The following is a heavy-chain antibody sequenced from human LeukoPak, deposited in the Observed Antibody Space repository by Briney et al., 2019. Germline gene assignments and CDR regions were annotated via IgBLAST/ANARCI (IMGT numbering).Heavy chain of an antibody. CDR3: ARGAVGATSYYYYYMDV. D-gene: IGHD1-26*01. CDR1: GYTFTTYG. CDR2: ISAYNGNT. V-gene: IGHV1-18*01. J-gene: IGHJ6*03. Sequence: ASVKVSCKASGYTFTTYGISWVRQAPGQGLEWMGWISAYNGNTNYAQKLQGRVTMTTDTSTSTAYMELSSLRSEDTAVYYCARGAVGATSYYYYYMDVWGKGTTVTVSS.